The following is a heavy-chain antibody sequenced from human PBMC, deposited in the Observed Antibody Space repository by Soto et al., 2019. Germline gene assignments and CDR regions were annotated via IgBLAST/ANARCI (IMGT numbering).Heavy chain of an antibody. Sequence: PSETLSLTCAVSGGSISSNNWWSWGRQPPGKGLEWIGEIYHSGSTNYNPSLKSRVTISVDKSKNQFSLKLSTVTAADTAVYYCARVVGVGDIFTGPVFDYWGQGTLVTVSS. J-gene: IGHJ4*02. CDR2: IYHSGST. CDR3: ARVVGVGDIFTGPVFDY. V-gene: IGHV4-4*02. CDR1: GGSISSNNW. D-gene: IGHD3-9*01.